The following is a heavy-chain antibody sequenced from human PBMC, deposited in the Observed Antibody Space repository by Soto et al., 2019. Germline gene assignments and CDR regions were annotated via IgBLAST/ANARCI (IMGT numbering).Heavy chain of an antibody. CDR3: ARGDSSGWPYFDP. CDR1: GGSISSYY. CDR2: IYYSGST. J-gene: IGHJ4*02. D-gene: IGHD6-19*01. V-gene: IGHV4-59*01. Sequence: SETLSLTCTVSGGSISSYYWSWIRQPPGKGLEWIGYIYYSGSTNYNPSLKSRVTISVDTSKNQFSLKLSSVTAADTAVYYCARGDSSGWPYFDPGGQGTLVTVSS.